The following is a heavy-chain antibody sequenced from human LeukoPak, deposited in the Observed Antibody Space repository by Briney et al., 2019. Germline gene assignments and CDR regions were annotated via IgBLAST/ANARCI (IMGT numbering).Heavy chain of an antibody. V-gene: IGHV3-11*05. CDR1: GFTFGDFY. J-gene: IGHJ6*02. Sequence: PGGSLRLSCAASGFTFGDFYMSWIRQAPGEGLEWVSYISGSGTDTNYADSVRGGFTFSRANARNSICRELDSRRAEDTAVYYCARDQRRTTVTFLYNYYYGLDVWGQGTAVTVSS. CDR3: ARDQRRTTVTFLYNYYYGLDV. CDR2: ISGSGTDT. D-gene: IGHD4-17*01.